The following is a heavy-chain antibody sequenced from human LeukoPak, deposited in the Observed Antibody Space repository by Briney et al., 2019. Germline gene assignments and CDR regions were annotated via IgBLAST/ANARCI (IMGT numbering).Heavy chain of an antibody. D-gene: IGHD1-26*01. CDR3: AKDNGRCLDS. CDR2: IRFDGTTR. Sequence: PGGSLRLSCAASGFIFSKYGMHWVRQAPGKGLEWVAFIRFDGTTRYYSDFVRGRLTISRDNSKNTLFLQMRSLRTEDTAIYYCAKDNGRCLDSWSQGTLVTVSS. CDR1: GFIFSKYG. V-gene: IGHV3-30*02. J-gene: IGHJ4*02.